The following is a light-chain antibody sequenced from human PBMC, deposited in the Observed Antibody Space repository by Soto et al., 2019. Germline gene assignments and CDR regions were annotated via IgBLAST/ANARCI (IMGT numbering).Light chain of an antibody. V-gene: IGLV2-8*01. J-gene: IGLJ1*01. CDR2: EVS. CDR1: SSDIGGHKN. CDR3: SAYAGSNNFV. Sequence: QSVLAQPASVSGSPGQSITVSCTGTSSDIGGHKNVSWYQQHLGKAPKLIIYEVSQRPSGVPDRFSGSKSGNTASLTVSGLQTEDEADYYCSAYAGSNNFVFGSGTKVTVL.